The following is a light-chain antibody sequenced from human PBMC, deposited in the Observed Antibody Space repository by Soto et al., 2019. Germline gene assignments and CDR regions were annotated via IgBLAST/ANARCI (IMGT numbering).Light chain of an antibody. J-gene: IGKJ1*01. CDR1: QSISSY. Sequence: DIQMTQAPSSLSASVGDRVTITCRASQSISSYLNWYQQKPGKDPKLLIYAASSLQSGVPSRFSSSGSGTDFTLTISSLQPEDFAAYYCQQSYSTPPWTCGQGTKVEIK. V-gene: IGKV1-39*01. CDR3: QQSYSTPPWT. CDR2: AAS.